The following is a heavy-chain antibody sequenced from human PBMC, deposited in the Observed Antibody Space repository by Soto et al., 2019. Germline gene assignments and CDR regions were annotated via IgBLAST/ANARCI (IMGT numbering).Heavy chain of an antibody. Sequence: EVQLLESGGGLVQPGGSLRLSCAASGFTFSSYAMNWVRQAPGKGLEWVSAISGSAATTHFADSVKGRFTISRDNSKNTLYLQMNSLIAEDTAVYYCARDRSYYDSSGSYSPPYWGQGTLVTVSS. V-gene: IGHV3-23*01. CDR2: ISGSAATT. CDR1: GFTFSSYA. J-gene: IGHJ4*02. D-gene: IGHD3-22*01. CDR3: ARDRSYYDSSGSYSPPY.